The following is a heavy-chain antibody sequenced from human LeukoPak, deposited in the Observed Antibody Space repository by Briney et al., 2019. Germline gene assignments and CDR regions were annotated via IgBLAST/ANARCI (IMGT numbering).Heavy chain of an antibody. CDR3: ASTSDSGGYYYDY. D-gene: IGHD3-22*01. J-gene: IGHJ4*02. CDR2: IYTSGST. CDR1: SDSISTCY. Sequence: PSETLSLTCTVSSDSISTCYWSWIRQPAGKGLEWIGRIYTSGSTNYNPSLKSRVTMSVDTSKNQFSLKLSSVTAADTAVYYCASTSDSGGYYYDYWGQGTLVTVSS. V-gene: IGHV4-4*07.